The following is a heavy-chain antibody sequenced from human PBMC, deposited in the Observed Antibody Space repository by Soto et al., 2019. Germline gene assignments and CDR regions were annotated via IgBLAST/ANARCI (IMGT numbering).Heavy chain of an antibody. J-gene: IGHJ6*02. CDR3: ARLPAGHHYYYYYGMDV. CDR1: GVTFSSYA. Sequence: QVQLVQSGAEVKKPGSSVKVSCTASGVTFSSYAISWVRQAPGQGLEWMGGIIPIFGTANYAQKFQGRVTITADESTSTAYIELSSLGSEDRAVYYCARLPAGHHYYYYYGMDVWGQGTTVTVSS. V-gene: IGHV1-69*12. CDR2: IIPIFGTA. D-gene: IGHD2-2*01.